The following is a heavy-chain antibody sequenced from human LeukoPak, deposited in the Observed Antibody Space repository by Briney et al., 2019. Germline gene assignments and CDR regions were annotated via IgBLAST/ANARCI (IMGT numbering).Heavy chain of an antibody. V-gene: IGHV3-21*01. Sequence: PGGSLRLSCAASGFSFSSYSMNWVRQALGKGREWVSSVSSSSSYISYADSVKGRFTISRDNAKKSLYLQMNSLRAEDTAVYYCARDIPRGSGYYFDYWGQGTLVTVSS. J-gene: IGHJ4*02. CDR3: ARDIPRGSGYYFDY. D-gene: IGHD3-22*01. CDR1: GFSFSSYS. CDR2: VSSSSSYI.